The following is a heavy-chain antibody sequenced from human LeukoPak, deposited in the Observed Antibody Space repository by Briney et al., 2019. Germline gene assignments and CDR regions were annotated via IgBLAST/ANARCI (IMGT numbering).Heavy chain of an antibody. J-gene: IGHJ4*02. V-gene: IGHV4-61*02. Sequence: SETLSLTCAVSGASISGSGYYWSWIRQPAGKGLEWIGRIYNSGSTNYNPSLKSRVTISVDTSKNQFSLKLSSVTAADTAVYYCARQVVAAATTFDYWGQGTLVTVSS. CDR3: ARQVVAAATTFDY. CDR1: GASISGSGYY. D-gene: IGHD2-15*01. CDR2: IYNSGST.